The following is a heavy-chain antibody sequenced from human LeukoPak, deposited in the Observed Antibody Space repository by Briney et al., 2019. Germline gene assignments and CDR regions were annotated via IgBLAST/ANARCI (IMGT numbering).Heavy chain of an antibody. CDR2: IGGSGGTT. J-gene: IGHJ4*02. V-gene: IGHV3-23*01. Sequence: GGSLRLSCAASGFTFTSYAMSWVRQAPGKGLEWVSGIGGSGGTTYHADSVKGRFTIPRDNSKNTLYLQMNSLRAEDTAVYYCAKAHSSGWYDYFDYWGQGTLVTVSS. CDR3: AKAHSSGWYDYFDY. D-gene: IGHD6-19*01. CDR1: GFTFTSYA.